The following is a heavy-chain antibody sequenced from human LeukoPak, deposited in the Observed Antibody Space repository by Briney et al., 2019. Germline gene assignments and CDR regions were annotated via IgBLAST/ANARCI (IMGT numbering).Heavy chain of an antibody. J-gene: IGHJ4*02. Sequence: ASVSVSYEASVYTFSVNYIRWVPQAPGQGLGWGGWIDDNNGDTKSTHKFQRRVTMSRATSISTAYMDLSSLSPDDAAVYYCARDPSSVTLYFFDYWGQGTLVTVSS. D-gene: IGHD4-11*01. V-gene: IGHV1-2*07. CDR2: IDDNNGDT. CDR3: ARDPSSVTLYFFDY. CDR1: VYTFSVNY.